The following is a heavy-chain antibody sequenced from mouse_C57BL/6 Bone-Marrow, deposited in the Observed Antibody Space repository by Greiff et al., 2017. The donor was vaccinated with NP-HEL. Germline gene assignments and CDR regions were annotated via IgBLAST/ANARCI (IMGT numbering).Heavy chain of an antibody. CDR2: IRNKANGYTT. J-gene: IGHJ2*01. CDR1: GFTFTDYY. V-gene: IGHV7-3*01. Sequence: EVQGVESGGGLVQPGGSLSLSCAASGFTFTDYYMSWVRQPPGKALEWLGFIRNKANGYTTEYSASVKGRFTISRDNSQSILYLQMNALRAEDGATYYCAREEGGNLFDYWGQGTTLTVSS. D-gene: IGHD2-1*01. CDR3: AREEGGNLFDY.